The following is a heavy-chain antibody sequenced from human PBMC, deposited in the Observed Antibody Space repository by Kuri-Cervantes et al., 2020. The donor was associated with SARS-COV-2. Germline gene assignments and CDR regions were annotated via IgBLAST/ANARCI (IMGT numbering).Heavy chain of an antibody. J-gene: IGHJ4*02. D-gene: IGHD4-11*01. CDR1: GGTFSSYA. CDR2: SSVDNGDT. CDR3: ARNPDDYSNLLDS. Sequence: ASVKVSCKASGGTFSSYAINWARQAPGQGLEWMGSSSVDNGDTKYPQKSPGIVTMTKDTSTSTAYMELRNLRPDDSAVYNCARNPDDYSNLLDSWGQGTLVTVSS. V-gene: IGHV1-18*01.